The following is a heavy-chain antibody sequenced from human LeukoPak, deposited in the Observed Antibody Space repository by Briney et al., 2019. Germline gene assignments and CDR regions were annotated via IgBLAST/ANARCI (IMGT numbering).Heavy chain of an antibody. Sequence: PSETLSLTRAVYGGSFSGYYWSWIRQPPGKGLEWIGEINHSGSTNYNPSLKSRVTISVDTSKNQFSLKLSSVTAADTAVYYCARHPYSGSYYRLKYFDYWGQGTLVTVSS. CDR2: INHSGST. J-gene: IGHJ4*02. CDR1: GGSFSGYY. D-gene: IGHD1-26*01. CDR3: ARHPYSGSYYRLKYFDY. V-gene: IGHV4-34*01.